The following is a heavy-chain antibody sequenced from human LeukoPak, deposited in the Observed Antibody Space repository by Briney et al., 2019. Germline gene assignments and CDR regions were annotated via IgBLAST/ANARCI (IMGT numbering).Heavy chain of an antibody. CDR2: IKEDGSAK. Sequence: GGSLRLSCAASGFTFSKSWMSWLRQTPEKGLEWVANIKEDGSAKYYVDSVKGRFTISRDNAKNSLYLQMNSLRAEDTAVYYCAKDDEGYYWGQGILVTVSS. V-gene: IGHV3-7*04. D-gene: IGHD3-3*01. CDR3: AKDDEGYY. J-gene: IGHJ4*02. CDR1: GFTFSKSW.